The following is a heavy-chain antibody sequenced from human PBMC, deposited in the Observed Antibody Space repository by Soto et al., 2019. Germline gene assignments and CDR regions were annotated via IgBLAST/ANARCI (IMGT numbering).Heavy chain of an antibody. Sequence: PGGSLRLSCAASGFTFSSYSMNWVRQAPGKGLEWVSYISSSSSTIYYADSVKGRFTISRDNAKNSLYLQMNSLRAEDTAVYYCARDKTHITGTTFDPWGQGTLVTVSS. J-gene: IGHJ5*02. CDR1: GFTFSSYS. V-gene: IGHV3-48*01. CDR2: ISSSSSTI. D-gene: IGHD1-7*01. CDR3: ARDKTHITGTTFDP.